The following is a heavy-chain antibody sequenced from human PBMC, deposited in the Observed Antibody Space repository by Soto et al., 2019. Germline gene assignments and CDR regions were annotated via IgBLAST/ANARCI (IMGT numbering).Heavy chain of an antibody. D-gene: IGHD6-13*01. CDR1: GFTFSSYG. Sequence: GGSLRLSCAASGFTFSSYGMHWVRQAPGKGLEWVAVISYDGSNKYYADSVKGRFTISRDNSKNTLYLQMNSLRAEDTAVYYCAKDALTGYSSSWLDYGMDVWGQGTTVTVSS. V-gene: IGHV3-30*18. CDR2: ISYDGSNK. J-gene: IGHJ6*02. CDR3: AKDALTGYSSSWLDYGMDV.